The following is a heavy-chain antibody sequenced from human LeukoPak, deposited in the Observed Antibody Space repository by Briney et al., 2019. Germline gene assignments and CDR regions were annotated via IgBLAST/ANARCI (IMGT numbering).Heavy chain of an antibody. V-gene: IGHV4-38-2*02. J-gene: IGHJ5*02. CDR1: GYSISSGYY. CDR2: INHSGST. Sequence: SETLSLTCTVSGYSISSGYYWSWLRQPPGKGLEWTGEINHSGSTNYNPSLKSRVTISVDTSKNQFSLKLSSVTAADTAVYYCARGLLLWFGELLNWFDPWGQGTLVTVSS. D-gene: IGHD3-10*01. CDR3: ARGLLLWFGELLNWFDP.